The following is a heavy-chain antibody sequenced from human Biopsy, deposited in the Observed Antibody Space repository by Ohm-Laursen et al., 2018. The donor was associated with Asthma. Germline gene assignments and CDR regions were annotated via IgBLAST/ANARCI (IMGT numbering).Heavy chain of an antibody. V-gene: IGHV4-59*01. Sequence: SETLSLTCTVSPGSINDYYWNWIRQFPGKGLEWIGYVHSTGSTRFNPSLKSRLTISVDTSVDQISLKLTSVTAADTAVYYRVRATSTWSQSGPHYFDHWGQGTLVTVSS. CDR3: VRATSTWSQSGPHYFDH. J-gene: IGHJ4*02. CDR1: PGSINDYY. D-gene: IGHD6-13*01. CDR2: VHSTGST.